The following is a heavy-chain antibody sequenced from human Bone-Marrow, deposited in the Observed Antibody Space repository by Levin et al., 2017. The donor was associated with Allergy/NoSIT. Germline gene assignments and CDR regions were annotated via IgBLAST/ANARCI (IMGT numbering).Heavy chain of an antibody. CDR1: GGTFKSFP. V-gene: IGHV1-69*13. J-gene: IGHJ6*03. CDR2: IVSIFGKA. CDR3: ARSAVPTTILGVGTLRDGTQRDYYYYMDV. D-gene: IGHD3-3*01. Sequence: ASVKVSCKASGGTFKSFPISWVRQAPGQGLEWMGGIVSIFGKADYAQRFQDRVTITADESTGTAYMELSSLRSEDTAVYYCARSAVPTTILGVGTLRDGTQRDYYYYMDVWGKGTTVTVSS.